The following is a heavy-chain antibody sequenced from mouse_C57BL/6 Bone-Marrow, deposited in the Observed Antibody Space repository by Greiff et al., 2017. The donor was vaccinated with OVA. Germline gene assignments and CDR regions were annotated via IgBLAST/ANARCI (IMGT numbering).Heavy chain of an antibody. CDR3: ARVRDYYAMDY. CDR2: INPRSGYT. V-gene: IGHV1-4*01. CDR1: GYTFTSYT. J-gene: IGHJ4*01. Sequence: VQLQQSGAELARPGASVKMSCKASGYTFTSYTMHWVKQRPGQGLEWIGYINPRSGYTKYNQKFKDKATLTADKSSSTAYMQLSSLTSEDSADYYCARVRDYYAMDYWGQGTSVTVSS.